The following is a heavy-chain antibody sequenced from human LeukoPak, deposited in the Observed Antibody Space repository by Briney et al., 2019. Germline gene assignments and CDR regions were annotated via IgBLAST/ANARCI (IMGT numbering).Heavy chain of an antibody. CDR1: GFTFSSYG. CDR3: AKVSSFGVITDWGAFDY. CDR2: IRYDGSNK. Sequence: GGSLRLSCAASGFTFSSYGMHWVRQAPGKGLEWVAFIRYDGSNKYYADSVEGRFTISRDNSKNTLYLQMNSLRAEDTAVYYCAKVSSFGVITDWGAFDYWGQGTLVTVSS. D-gene: IGHD3-22*01. J-gene: IGHJ4*02. V-gene: IGHV3-30*02.